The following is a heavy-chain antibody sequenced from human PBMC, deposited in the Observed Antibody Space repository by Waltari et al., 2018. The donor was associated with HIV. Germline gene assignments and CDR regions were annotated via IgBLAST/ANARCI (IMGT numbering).Heavy chain of an antibody. CDR2: IYPFDSDT. V-gene: IGHV5-51*03. CDR1: GATFTNYS. D-gene: IGHD3-22*01. Sequence: EVQLVQSGAEVRNSRESLKISCKASGATFTNYSIAWVGQMSGEGLEWMGIIYPFDSDTRYNPSFEGQITISADKSLATAYLEWNNLNASDAAIYYCARLFYYDTTGYINNAFDIWGQGTVVTVS. J-gene: IGHJ3*02. CDR3: ARLFYYDTTGYINNAFDI.